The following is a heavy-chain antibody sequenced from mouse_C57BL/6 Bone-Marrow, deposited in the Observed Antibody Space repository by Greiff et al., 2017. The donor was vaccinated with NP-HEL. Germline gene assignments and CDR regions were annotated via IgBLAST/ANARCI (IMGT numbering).Heavy chain of an antibody. Sequence: QVQLKESGAELVKPGASVKISCKASGYAFSSYWMNWVKQRPGKGLEWIGQIYPGDGDTNYNGKFKGKATLTADKSSSTAYMQLSSLTSEDSAVYFCARVTTVVVDDWYFDVWGTGTTVTVSS. CDR3: ARVTTVVVDDWYFDV. CDR1: GYAFSSYW. J-gene: IGHJ1*03. CDR2: IYPGDGDT. V-gene: IGHV1-80*01. D-gene: IGHD1-1*01.